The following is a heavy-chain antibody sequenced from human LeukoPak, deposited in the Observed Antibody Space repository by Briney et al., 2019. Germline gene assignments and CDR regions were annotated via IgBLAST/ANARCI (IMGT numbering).Heavy chain of an antibody. V-gene: IGHV3-43*02. CDR3: AKDVGYSYGPGHYNWFDP. CDR1: GFTFDDYV. D-gene: IGHD5-18*01. CDR2: ISGDGGST. J-gene: IGHJ5*02. Sequence: GGSLRLSCAASGFTFDDYVMHWVRQAPGKGLEWVSLISGDGGSTYYADSVKGRFTISRDNSKNSLYLQMNSLRTEDTALYYCAKDVGYSYGPGHYNWFDPWGQGTLVTVSS.